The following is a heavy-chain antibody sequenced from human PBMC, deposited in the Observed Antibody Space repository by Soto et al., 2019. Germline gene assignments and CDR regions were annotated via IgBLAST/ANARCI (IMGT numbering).Heavy chain of an antibody. CDR2: IYYSGST. J-gene: IGHJ6*02. V-gene: IGHV4-30-4*01. D-gene: IGHD1-7*01. CDR3: ARDQTGPTFGHQPYYYYGMDV. Sequence: SETLSLTCTVSGGSISSGDYYWSWIRQPPGKGLEWIGYIYYSGSTYYNPSLKSRVTISVDTSKNQFSLKLSSVTAADTAVYYCARDQTGPTFGHQPYYYYGMDVWGQGTTVTVSS. CDR1: GGSISSGDYY.